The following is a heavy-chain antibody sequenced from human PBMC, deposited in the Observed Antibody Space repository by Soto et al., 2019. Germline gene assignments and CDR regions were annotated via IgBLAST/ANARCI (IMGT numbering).Heavy chain of an antibody. V-gene: IGHV1-8*01. J-gene: IGHJ3*02. CDR2: MNPNSGNT. D-gene: IGHD3-22*01. CDR3: ARDLNTYYYDNSAFDI. CDR1: GYTFTSYD. Sequence: ASVKVSCKASGYTFTSYDINWVRQATGQGLEWMGWMNPNSGNTGYAQKFQGRVTMTRNTSISTAYMELSSLRSEDTAVYYCARDLNTYYYDNSAFDIWGQGTMVTVSS.